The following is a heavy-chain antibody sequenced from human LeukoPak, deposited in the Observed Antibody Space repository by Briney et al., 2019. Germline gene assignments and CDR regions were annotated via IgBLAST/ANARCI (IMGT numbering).Heavy chain of an antibody. Sequence: PGGSLRLSCAASGFTFSTYYMHWVRQVPGKGLVWVSRITGDGTTTTYADSVKGRFTISRDNAKNTLYLQMNSLRAGDTAVYYCARAAYSSTWYSRYFDLWGRGTLVTVSS. CDR3: ARAAYSSTWYSRYFDL. J-gene: IGHJ2*01. CDR1: GFTFSTYY. D-gene: IGHD6-13*01. V-gene: IGHV3-74*01. CDR2: ITGDGTTT.